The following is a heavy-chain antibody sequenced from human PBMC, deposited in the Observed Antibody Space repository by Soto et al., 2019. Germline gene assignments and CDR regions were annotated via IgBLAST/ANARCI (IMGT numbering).Heavy chain of an antibody. Sequence: SVKVSCKASGGTFSSYAISWVRQAPGQGLEWMGGIIPIFGTANYAQKFQGRVTITADKSTSTAYMELSSLRSEDTAVYYCATPTERGTTFWSGYNYYYGMDVWGQGTTVTVPS. CDR1: GGTFSSYA. V-gene: IGHV1-69*06. J-gene: IGHJ6*02. D-gene: IGHD3-3*01. CDR2: IIPIFGTA. CDR3: ATPTERGTTFWSGYNYYYGMDV.